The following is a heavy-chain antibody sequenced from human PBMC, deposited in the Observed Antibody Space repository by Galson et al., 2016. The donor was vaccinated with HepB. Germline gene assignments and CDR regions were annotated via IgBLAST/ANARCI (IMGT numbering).Heavy chain of an antibody. V-gene: IGHV1-2*02. J-gene: IGHJ5*02. Sequence: SVKVSCKASGYTFTGYYMHWVRQAPGQGPEWMGWINPNSGGTNYAQKFQGRVTMTRDTSISTAHMELSSLRSNDTAVYYCARDRLGGYDYHWGQGTLVTVSS. CDR3: ARDRLGGYDYH. D-gene: IGHD5-12*01. CDR2: INPNSGGT. CDR1: GYTFTGYY.